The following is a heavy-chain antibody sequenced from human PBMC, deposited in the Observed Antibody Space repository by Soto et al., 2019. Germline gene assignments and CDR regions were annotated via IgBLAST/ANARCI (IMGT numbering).Heavy chain of an antibody. Sequence: SQTRSLTCAISGGSVSSNSAAWNWIRQSPSRGLEWLGRTYYRSKWYNDYAVSVKSRITINPDTSKNQFSLQLNSVTPEDTAVYYCARESPGYSSGWYGVYFDYWGQGTLVTVSS. J-gene: IGHJ4*02. D-gene: IGHD6-19*01. CDR3: ARESPGYSSGWYGVYFDY. CDR1: GGSVSSNSAA. V-gene: IGHV6-1*01. CDR2: TYYRSKWYN.